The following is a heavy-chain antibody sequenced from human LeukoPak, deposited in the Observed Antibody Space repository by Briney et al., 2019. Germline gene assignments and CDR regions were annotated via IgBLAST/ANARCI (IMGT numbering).Heavy chain of an antibody. CDR3: AREYGVYYYYYYMDV. Sequence: ASVKVSCKASGYTFTSYGISWVRQAPGQGLEWMGWISAYNGNTNYAQKLQGRVTMTTDTSTSTAYMELRSLRSDDTAVYYCAREYGVYYYYYYMDVWGKGTTVTVSS. CDR2: ISAYNGNT. V-gene: IGHV1-18*01. J-gene: IGHJ6*03. CDR1: GYTFTSYG. D-gene: IGHD4-17*01.